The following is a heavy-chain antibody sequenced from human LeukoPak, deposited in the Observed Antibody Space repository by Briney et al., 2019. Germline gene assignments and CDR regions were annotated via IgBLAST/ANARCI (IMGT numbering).Heavy chain of an antibody. Sequence: PSETLSLTCTVSGGSISSSSYYWGWIRQPPGKGLEWIGSIYYSGSTYYNPSLKSRVTISVDTSKNQFSLKLSSVTAADTAVYYCARTYYDTLTGYYPDYWGQGTLVTVSS. D-gene: IGHD3-9*01. V-gene: IGHV4-39*01. CDR2: IYYSGST. J-gene: IGHJ4*02. CDR3: ARTYYDTLTGYYPDY. CDR1: GGSISSSSYY.